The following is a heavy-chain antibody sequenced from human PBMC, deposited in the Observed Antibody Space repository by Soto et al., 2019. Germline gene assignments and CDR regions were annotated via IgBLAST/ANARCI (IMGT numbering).Heavy chain of an antibody. D-gene: IGHD6-13*01. CDR1: GFTFSSHW. Sequence: EAQLVESGGGLVQPGGSLRLSCAASGFTFSSHWMSWVRQAPGKGLEWVANIKQDGSEKYYVDSVKGRFTISRDNAKNSRYLQMNSLRDEDTAVYYCARAPYSRSTPYWYYNYGMDVWGQGTTVTVSS. J-gene: IGHJ6*02. V-gene: IGHV3-7*01. CDR2: IKQDGSEK. CDR3: ARAPYSRSTPYWYYNYGMDV.